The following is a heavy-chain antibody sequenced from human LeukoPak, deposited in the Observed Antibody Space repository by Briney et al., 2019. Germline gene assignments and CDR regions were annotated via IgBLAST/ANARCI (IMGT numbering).Heavy chain of an antibody. CDR3: ARSLVTIFDY. CDR2: IYPGDSET. V-gene: IGHV5-51*01. D-gene: IGHD6-6*01. Sequence: GESLKISCQGSGYSFTSYWIGWVRQMSGKDLEWVGIIYPGDSETRYSPSFQGQVTISADKSISTAYLQWSSLKASDTAIYYCARSLVTIFDYWGQGTLVTVSS. CDR1: GYSFTSYW. J-gene: IGHJ4*02.